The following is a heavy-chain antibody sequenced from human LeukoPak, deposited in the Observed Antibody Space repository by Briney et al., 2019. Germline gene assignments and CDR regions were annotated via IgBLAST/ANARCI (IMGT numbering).Heavy chain of an antibody. D-gene: IGHD6-19*01. V-gene: IGHV5-51*01. CDR2: IYPGDSDA. CDR3: ARQDGAVAGWFDP. J-gene: IGHJ5*02. Sequence: ASVKVSCKASGYTFTGYYIHWVRQMPGKGLEWMGIIYPGDSDARYSPSFQGQVTFSADKSISTAYLQWSSLKASDTAMYYCARQDGAVAGWFDPWGQGTLVTVSS. CDR1: GYTFTGYY.